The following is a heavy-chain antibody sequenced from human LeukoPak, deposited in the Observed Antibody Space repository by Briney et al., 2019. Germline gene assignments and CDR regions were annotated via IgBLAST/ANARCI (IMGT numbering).Heavy chain of an antibody. Sequence: GASVKVSCKASGYTFTNYGISWVRQAPGQGLEWMGWISAYNGNTNYPQKFQGRVTMTTDTSTTTAYMELRSLRSDDTAVYYCARDLYYYDSTGSPSDYWGQGTLVTVSS. D-gene: IGHD3-22*01. CDR2: ISAYNGNT. V-gene: IGHV1-18*01. CDR3: ARDLYYYDSTGSPSDY. J-gene: IGHJ4*02. CDR1: GYTFTNYG.